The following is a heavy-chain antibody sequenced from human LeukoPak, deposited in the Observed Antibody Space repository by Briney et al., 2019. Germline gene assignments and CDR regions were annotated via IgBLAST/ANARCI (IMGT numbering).Heavy chain of an antibody. D-gene: IGHD3-22*01. CDR1: GGASNSYG. V-gene: IGHV1-69*04. J-gene: IGHJ4*02. CDR3: ADNGAYYTLGH. Sequence: GASVKVSCKTSGGASNSYGISWVRQAPGQGLEWMGRIIPMLGAANYAQKFQGRVSMTADKSSSTVYMELSSLRSEDTAVYFCADNGAYYTLGHWGQGTRVTVSS. CDR2: IIPMLGAA.